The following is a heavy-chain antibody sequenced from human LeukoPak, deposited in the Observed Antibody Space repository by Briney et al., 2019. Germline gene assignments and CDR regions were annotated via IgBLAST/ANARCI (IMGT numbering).Heavy chain of an antibody. J-gene: IGHJ4*02. D-gene: IGHD6-13*01. CDR3: ARDPYPNSSSPDY. V-gene: IGHV3-33*01. CDR1: GFTFSSYG. Sequence: HPGGSLRLSCAASGFTFSSYGMHWVRQAPGKGLEWVAVIWYDGSNKYYADSVKGRFTISRDNSKNTLYLQMNSLRAEDTAVYYCARDPYPNSSSPDYWGQGTLVTVSS. CDR2: IWYDGSNK.